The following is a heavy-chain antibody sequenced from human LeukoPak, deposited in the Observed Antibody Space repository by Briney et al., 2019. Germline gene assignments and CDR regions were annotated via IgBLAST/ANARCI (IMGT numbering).Heavy chain of an antibody. CDR1: GFTFSIYS. J-gene: IGHJ6*02. V-gene: IGHV3-23*01. CDR3: RIGELSYYYDGMDV. D-gene: IGHD3-10*01. Sequence: GGSLRLSCAASGFTFSIYSMTWVRQAPGKGLEWVAGITNSGGRTYYADSVKGRFTISRDNSRNTLFLQMNSLRAEDTAAYYCRIGELSYYYDGMDVWGQGTPVTVS. CDR2: ITNSGGRT.